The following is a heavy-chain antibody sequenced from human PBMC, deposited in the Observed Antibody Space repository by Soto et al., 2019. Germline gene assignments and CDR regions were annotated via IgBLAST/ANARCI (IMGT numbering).Heavy chain of an antibody. CDR2: ISAYNGNT. CDR1: GYTFTSYG. J-gene: IGHJ6*02. D-gene: IGHD4-4*01. Sequence: GASVKVSCKASGYTFTSYGISWVRQAPGQGLEWMGWISAYNGNTNYAQKLQGRVTMTTDTSTNTAYMELRSLRSDDTAVYYCARTVPQYYYGMDVWGQGTTVTVSS. V-gene: IGHV1-18*01. CDR3: ARTVPQYYYGMDV.